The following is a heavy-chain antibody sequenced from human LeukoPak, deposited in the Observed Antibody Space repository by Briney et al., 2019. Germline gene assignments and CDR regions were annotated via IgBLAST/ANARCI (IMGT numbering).Heavy chain of an antibody. CDR3: AKNRCSGGSCYSGESS. Sequence: GGSPRLSCAASGFTFSSYAMSWVRQAPGKGLEWVSVISGSGSSIYCADSVKGRFSISRDNSKNTLYLQMNSLRAEDMAVYYCAKNRCSGGSCYSGESSWGQGTLVTVSS. J-gene: IGHJ5*02. D-gene: IGHD2-15*01. V-gene: IGHV3-23*01. CDR2: ISGSGSSI. CDR1: GFTFSSYA.